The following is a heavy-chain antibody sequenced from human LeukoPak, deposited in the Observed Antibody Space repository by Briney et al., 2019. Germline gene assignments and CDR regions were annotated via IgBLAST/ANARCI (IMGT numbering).Heavy chain of an antibody. Sequence: PGGSLRLSCAASGFTVSSNYMSWVRQAPGKGLEWVSVIYSGGSTYYADSVKGRFTISRDNSKNTLYLQMNSLRAEDTAVYYCARDSITMVRGVIINYYGMDVWGQGTTVTVSS. J-gene: IGHJ6*02. CDR3: ARDSITMVRGVIINYYGMDV. V-gene: IGHV3-53*01. D-gene: IGHD3-10*01. CDR2: IYSGGST. CDR1: GFTVSSNY.